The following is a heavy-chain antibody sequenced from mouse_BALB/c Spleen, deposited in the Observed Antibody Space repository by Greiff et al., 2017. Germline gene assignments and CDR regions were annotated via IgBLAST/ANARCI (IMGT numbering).Heavy chain of an antibody. CDR2: ISYSGST. CDR1: GYSITSDYA. J-gene: IGHJ2*01. Sequence: EVQLQQSGPGLVKPSQSLSLTCTVTGYSITSDYAWNWIRQFPGNKLEWMGYISYSGSTSYNPSLKSRISITRDTSKNQFFLQLNSVTTEDTATYYCARWKTMIAYFDDWGQGTTLTVSS. V-gene: IGHV3-2*02. CDR3: ARWKTMIAYFDD. D-gene: IGHD2-4*01.